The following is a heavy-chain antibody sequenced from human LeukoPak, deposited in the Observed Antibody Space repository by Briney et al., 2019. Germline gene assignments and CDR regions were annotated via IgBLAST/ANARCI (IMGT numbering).Heavy chain of an antibody. CDR3: AKDLYYGSGSYCPRFDY. CDR1: GFTFSSYA. J-gene: IGHJ4*02. D-gene: IGHD3-10*01. V-gene: IGHV3-23*01. Sequence: GFLRLSCAASGFTFSSYAMSWVRQAPRKGPEWVSSITGSGDSTYYADSVKGRFTISRDNSKNTLYLQTNSLRADDTAVYYCAKDLYYGSGSYCPRFDYWGQGTLVTVSS. CDR2: ITGSGDST.